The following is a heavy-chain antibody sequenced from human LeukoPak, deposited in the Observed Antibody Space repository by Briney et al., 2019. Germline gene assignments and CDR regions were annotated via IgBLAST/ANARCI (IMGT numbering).Heavy chain of an antibody. V-gene: IGHV3-30*18. CDR3: AKLFGGDCYSCAFDI. D-gene: IGHD2-21*02. CDR2: ISYDGSNK. Sequence: PGRSLRLSCAASGFTFSSYGMHWVRQAPGKGLEWVAVISYDGSNKYYADSVKGRFTISRDNSKNTLYLRMNSLRAEDTAVYYCAKLFGGDCYSCAFDIWGQGTMVTVSS. CDR1: GFTFSSYG. J-gene: IGHJ3*02.